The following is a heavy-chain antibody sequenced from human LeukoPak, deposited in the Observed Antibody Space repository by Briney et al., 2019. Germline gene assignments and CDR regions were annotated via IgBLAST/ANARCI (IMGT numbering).Heavy chain of an antibody. CDR1: GFTFSSYA. CDR3: AKGSSAGRPYYFDY. D-gene: IGHD3-10*01. CDR2: ISGSGGRT. V-gene: IGHV3-23*01. Sequence: PGGSLRLSCAASGFTFSSYAMSWVRQAPGKGLEWVSSISGSGGRTYYADSVKGRFTISRDNSKNTLYLQMNSLRAEDTAMYYCAKGSSAGRPYYFDYWGQGTLVTVSS. J-gene: IGHJ4*02.